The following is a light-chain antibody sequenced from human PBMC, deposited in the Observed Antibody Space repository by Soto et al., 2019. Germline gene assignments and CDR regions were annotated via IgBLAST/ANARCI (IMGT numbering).Light chain of an antibody. CDR3: QQLLSYPIT. CDR2: AAS. J-gene: IGKJ5*01. Sequence: DIQFTHSPSFLSASVGNRVTITCRASHSISSYIAWYQQKPQKAPNTLIYAASTLQSGVPLRFSGSGSGTSFTLTISSLQPEDFSTFFCQQLLSYPITFGQGTRLESK. V-gene: IGKV1-9*01. CDR1: HSISSY.